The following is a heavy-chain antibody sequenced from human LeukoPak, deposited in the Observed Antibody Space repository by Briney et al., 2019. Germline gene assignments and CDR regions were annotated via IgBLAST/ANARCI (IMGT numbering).Heavy chain of an antibody. V-gene: IGHV3-53*01. Sequence: PGGSLRLSCAASGLTVSSNFMSWVRQAPGRGLEWVSIIYSGGSGGTTYYADSVKGRFTISRDNSKNILYLQMNSLRAEDTAVYYCARWFCTGTSCYYDYWGQGTLVTVSS. CDR2: IYSGGSGGTT. J-gene: IGHJ4*02. D-gene: IGHD2-2*01. CDR1: GLTVSSNF. CDR3: ARWFCTGTSCYYDY.